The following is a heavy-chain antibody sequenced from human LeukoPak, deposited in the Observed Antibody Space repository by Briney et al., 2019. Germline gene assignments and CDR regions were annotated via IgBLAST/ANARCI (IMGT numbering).Heavy chain of an antibody. CDR3: ARGGYYDFWSGYQLFDY. CDR1: GFTFSSYE. Sequence: GGSLRLSCAASGFTFSSYEMNWVRQAPGEGLEWVSYISSSGSTIYYADSVKGRFTISRDNAKNSLYLQMNSLRAEDTAVYYCARGGYYDFWSGYQLFDYWGQGTLVTVSS. J-gene: IGHJ4*02. V-gene: IGHV3-48*03. CDR2: ISSSGSTI. D-gene: IGHD3-3*01.